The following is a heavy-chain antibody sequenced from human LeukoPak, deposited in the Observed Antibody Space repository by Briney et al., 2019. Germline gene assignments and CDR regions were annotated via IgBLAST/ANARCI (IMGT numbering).Heavy chain of an antibody. CDR3: ARDDCSSISCYHNWFDP. CDR2: IKQDGSEK. J-gene: IGHJ5*02. Sequence: GGSLRLSCTASGFTFSSYWMSWVRQAPGKGLEWVANIKQDGSEKYYVDSVKGRFTISRDNAKNSLYLQMNSLRAEDTAVYYCARDDCSSISCYHNWFDPWGQGTLVTVSS. D-gene: IGHD2-2*01. V-gene: IGHV3-7*01. CDR1: GFTFSSYW.